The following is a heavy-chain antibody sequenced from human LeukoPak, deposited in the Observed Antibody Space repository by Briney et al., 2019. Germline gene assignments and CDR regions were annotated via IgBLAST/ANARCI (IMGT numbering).Heavy chain of an antibody. J-gene: IGHJ6*02. V-gene: IGHV1-69*13. CDR3: ARDIGESSSSVGGRYYHGMDV. CDR1: GGTFSSYA. Sequence: ASVKVSCKASGGTFSSYAISWVRQAPGQGLEWMGGIIPIFGTANYAQKFQGRVTITADESTSTAYMELSSLRSEDTAVYYCARDIGESSSSVGGRYYHGMDVWGQGTTVTVSS. CDR2: IIPIFGTA. D-gene: IGHD6-6*01.